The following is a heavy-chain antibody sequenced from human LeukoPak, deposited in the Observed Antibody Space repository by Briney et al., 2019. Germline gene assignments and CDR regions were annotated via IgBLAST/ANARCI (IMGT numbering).Heavy chain of an antibody. D-gene: IGHD5/OR15-5a*01. Sequence: PSETLSLTCTVSGGSISSSSYYWGWIRQPPGKGLEWIGNIYYSGSTYYNPSLKSRVTISVDTSKNQFSLKLSSVTAADTAVYYCASLRHSNYFDYWGQGTLVTVSS. CDR2: IYYSGST. J-gene: IGHJ4*02. V-gene: IGHV4-39*07. CDR3: ASLRHSNYFDY. CDR1: GGSISSSSYY.